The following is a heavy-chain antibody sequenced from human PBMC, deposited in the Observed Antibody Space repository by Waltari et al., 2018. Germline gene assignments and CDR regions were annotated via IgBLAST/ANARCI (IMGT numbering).Heavy chain of an antibody. J-gene: IGHJ5*02. CDR3: ARAGIAAAGTGWFDP. CDR1: GGTFSSYA. CDR2: IIPIFGTA. Sequence: QVQLVQSGAEVKKPGSSVKVSCKASGGTFSSYAISWVRQAPGQGLAGKGGIIPIFGTANYAQKFQGRVTSTADESTRTAYMERSSLRSEDTAVYYCARAGIAAAGTGWFDPWGQGTLVTVSS. V-gene: IGHV1-69*01. D-gene: IGHD6-13*01.